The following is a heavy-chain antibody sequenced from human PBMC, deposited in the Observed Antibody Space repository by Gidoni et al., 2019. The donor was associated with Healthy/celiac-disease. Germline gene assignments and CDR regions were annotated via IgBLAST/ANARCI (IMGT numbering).Heavy chain of an antibody. D-gene: IGHD2-15*01. CDR3: ARETGGYCSGGSCSVLPYDY. Sequence: QVQLVHSGAEVKKPGPSVKVSCKASGVTFSSYAISWLRQAPGQGLEWMGGIIPIFGTANDAQKVQGRVTITADESTRTAYMELSSLRSEGTAVYYCARETGGYCSGGSCSVLPYDYWGQGTLVTVSS. J-gene: IGHJ4*02. CDR2: IIPIFGTA. CDR1: GVTFSSYA. V-gene: IGHV1-69*01.